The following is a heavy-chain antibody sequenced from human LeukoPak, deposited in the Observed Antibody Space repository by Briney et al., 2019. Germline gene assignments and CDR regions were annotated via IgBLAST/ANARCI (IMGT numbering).Heavy chain of an antibody. CDR3: ARRARLPNPATYYYYYGMDV. CDR1: GGSVSSGSYY. V-gene: IGHV4-61*01. D-gene: IGHD5-18*01. J-gene: IGHJ6*02. CDR2: IYYSGST. Sequence: SETLSLTCTVSGGSVSSGSYYWSWIRQPPGKGLEWIGYIYYSGSTNYNPSLKSRVAISVDTSKNQFSLKLSSVTAADTAVYYCARRARLPNPATYYYYYGMDVWGQGTTVTVSS.